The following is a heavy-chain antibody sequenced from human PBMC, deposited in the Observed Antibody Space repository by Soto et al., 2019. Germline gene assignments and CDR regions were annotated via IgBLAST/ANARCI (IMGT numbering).Heavy chain of an antibody. V-gene: IGHV4-34*09. CDR1: GGSFSGYY. J-gene: IGHJ4*02. Sequence: PSETLSLTCAVYGGSFSGYYWSWIRQPPGKGLEWIGEINHSGSTNYNPSLKSRVTISVDTSKNQFSLKLSSVTAADTAVYYCAREFSSDGYYFDYWGQGTLVTVSS. CDR3: AREFSSDGYYFDY. D-gene: IGHD3-22*01. CDR2: INHSGST.